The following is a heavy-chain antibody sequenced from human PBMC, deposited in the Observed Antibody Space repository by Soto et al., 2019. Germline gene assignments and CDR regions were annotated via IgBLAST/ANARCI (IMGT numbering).Heavy chain of an antibody. J-gene: IGHJ6*02. CDR3: ARAPPYYYGSGSYNPNYGMDV. D-gene: IGHD3-10*01. V-gene: IGHV4-59*01. Sequence: QVQLQESGPGLVKPSETLSLTCTVSGGSISSYYWSWIRQPPGKGLEWIGYIYYSGSTNYNPSLKSRVTISVDTSKNQFSLKLSSVTAADTAVYYCARAPPYYYGSGSYNPNYGMDVWGQGTTVTVSS. CDR2: IYYSGST. CDR1: GGSISSYY.